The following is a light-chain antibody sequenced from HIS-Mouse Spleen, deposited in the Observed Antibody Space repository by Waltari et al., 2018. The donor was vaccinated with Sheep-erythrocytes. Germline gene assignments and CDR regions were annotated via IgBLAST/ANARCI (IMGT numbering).Light chain of an antibody. CDR3: QAWDSSTVV. CDR1: KLGDKY. V-gene: IGLV3-1*01. Sequence: SYELTQPPSVSVSPGQTASTTSPGDKLGDKYACWYQQKPGQSPVLVIYQDSKRPSGIPERFSGSNSGNTATLTISGTQAMDEADYYCQAWDSSTVVFGGGTKLTVL. CDR2: QDS. J-gene: IGLJ2*01.